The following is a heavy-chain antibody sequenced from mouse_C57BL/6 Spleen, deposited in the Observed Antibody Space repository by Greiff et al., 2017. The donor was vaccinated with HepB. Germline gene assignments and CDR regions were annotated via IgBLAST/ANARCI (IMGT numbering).Heavy chain of an antibody. CDR2: FYPGSGSI. CDR3: ARHEGGDYYGSLYWYFDV. Sequence: VQLQQSGAELVKPGASVKLSCKASGYTFTEYTIHWVKQRSGQGLEWIGWFYPGSGSIKYNEKFKDKATLTADKSSSTVYMELSRLTSEDSAVYFWARHEGGDYYGSLYWYFDVWGTGTTVTVSS. J-gene: IGHJ1*03. D-gene: IGHD1-1*01. V-gene: IGHV1-62-2*01. CDR1: GYTFTEYT.